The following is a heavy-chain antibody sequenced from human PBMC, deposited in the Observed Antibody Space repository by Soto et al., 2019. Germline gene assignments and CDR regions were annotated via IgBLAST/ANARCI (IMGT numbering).Heavy chain of an antibody. D-gene: IGHD4-4*01. CDR3: GLLSGLQLGPYNWFDP. CDR1: GFRFTSYY. Sequence: GESLKISCKGSGFRFTSYYIAWVRRMPGKGLEWMGSIYPGDYNTRYSPSFQGQVTISADRSISTAYLQWSSLKASDTAMYYCGLLSGLQLGPYNWFDPWGQGTLVTVSS. J-gene: IGHJ5*02. V-gene: IGHV5-51*01. CDR2: IYPGDYNT.